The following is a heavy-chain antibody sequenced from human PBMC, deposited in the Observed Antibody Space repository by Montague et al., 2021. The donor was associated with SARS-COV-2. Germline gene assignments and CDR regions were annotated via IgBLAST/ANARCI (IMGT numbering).Heavy chain of an antibody. CDR1: GDSMTRYY. CDR3: ARVRKDDYGDNYFDY. Sequence: SETLSLTCTVSVDSMTGDSMTRYYWTWIRPPPTMALHWLGYVSNSGFTNDNPSLKNRVTTTVDTSNNQFSLKLNSVTAADTAVYYCARVRKDDYGDNYFDYWGQGTLVTVSS. CDR2: VSNSGFT. D-gene: IGHD4-17*01. J-gene: IGHJ4*02. V-gene: IGHV4-59*01.